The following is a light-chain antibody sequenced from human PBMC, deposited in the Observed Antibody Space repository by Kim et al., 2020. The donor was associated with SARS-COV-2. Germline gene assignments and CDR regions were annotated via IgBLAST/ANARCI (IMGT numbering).Light chain of an antibody. CDR3: QQRYSWPLT. J-gene: IGKJ4*01. Sequence: LSPGERATPSCRTSQSVGNFLAWYQQRPGQAPRLLIYDAYIRASDIPARFSGSGSGTDFILTISNLEPEDFAIYYCQQRYSWPLTFGGGTKVDIK. V-gene: IGKV3-11*01. CDR2: DAY. CDR1: QSVGNF.